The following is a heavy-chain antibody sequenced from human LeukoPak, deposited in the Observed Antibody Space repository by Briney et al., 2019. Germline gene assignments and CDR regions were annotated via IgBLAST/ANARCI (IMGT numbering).Heavy chain of an antibody. D-gene: IGHD1-26*01. V-gene: IGHV3-30*02. CDR3: AKDRGWELPFFDY. CDR1: GFTFSSYD. CDR2: IRYDGSNK. J-gene: IGHJ4*02. Sequence: GGSLRLSCAASGFTFSSYDMHWVRQAPGKGLEWVAFIRYDGSNKYYADSVKGRFTISRDNSKNTLYLQMNSLRAEDTAVYYCAKDRGWELPFFDYWGQGTLVTVSS.